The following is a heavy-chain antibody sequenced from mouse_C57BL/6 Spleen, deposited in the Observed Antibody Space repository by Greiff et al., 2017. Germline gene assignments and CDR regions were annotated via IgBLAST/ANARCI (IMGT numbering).Heavy chain of an antibody. CDR1: GFTFSSYG. Sequence: EVQVVESGGDLVKPGGSLKLSCAASGFTFSSYGMSWVRQTPDKRLEWVATISSGGSYTYYPDSLKGRFTIPRDNATNTLYLQMSSLKSEDTAMYYCARHLTNANWDPFDYWGQGTLVTVSA. J-gene: IGHJ3*01. CDR3: ARHLTNANWDPFDY. V-gene: IGHV5-6*01. D-gene: IGHD4-1*01. CDR2: ISSGGSYT.